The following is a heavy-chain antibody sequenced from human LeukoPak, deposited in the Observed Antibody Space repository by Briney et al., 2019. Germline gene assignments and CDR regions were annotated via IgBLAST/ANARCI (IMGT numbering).Heavy chain of an antibody. J-gene: IGHJ6*02. D-gene: IGHD6-13*01. Sequence: GGSLRLSCAASRFTFSSYAMNWVRQAPGKGLEWVSGISGSGGSKYYADSVKGRFTISRDNSKNTLYLQMNSLRAEDTAVYYCARDIEEQQLVAGAYGMDVWGQGTTVTVSS. CDR2: ISGSGGSK. CDR1: RFTFSSYA. CDR3: ARDIEEQQLVAGAYGMDV. V-gene: IGHV3-23*01.